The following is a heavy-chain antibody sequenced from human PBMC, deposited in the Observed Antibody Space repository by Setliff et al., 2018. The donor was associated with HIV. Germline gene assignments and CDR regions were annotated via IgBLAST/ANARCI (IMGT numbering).Heavy chain of an antibody. CDR1: GGSIRSYY. J-gene: IGHJ4*02. V-gene: IGHV4-4*07. D-gene: IGHD3-9*01. CDR3: ARATESSYDLLTAFWFFDS. CDR2: IYGSGST. Sequence: SETLSLTCTVSGGSIRSYYWSWIRQPAGKGLEWIGRIYGSGSTNYNPSLESRVTMSVDTSKNQFSLQLTSVTAADTALYFCARATESSYDLLTAFWFFDSWGQGTPVTVSS.